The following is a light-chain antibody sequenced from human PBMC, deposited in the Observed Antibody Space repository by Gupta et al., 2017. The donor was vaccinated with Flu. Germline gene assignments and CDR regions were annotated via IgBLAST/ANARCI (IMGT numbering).Light chain of an antibody. Sequence: SALTQPPSASGSPCQSVTISCTGTSSDVGGGNHVSWYQQHPGKAPKLIIYEVTKRPSGVPDRFSGSKSGNTASLTVSGLQAEDEADYYCNSYAGSNNVMFGGGTKLTV. V-gene: IGLV2-8*01. J-gene: IGLJ3*02. CDR3: NSYAGSNNVM. CDR1: SSDVGGGNH. CDR2: EVT.